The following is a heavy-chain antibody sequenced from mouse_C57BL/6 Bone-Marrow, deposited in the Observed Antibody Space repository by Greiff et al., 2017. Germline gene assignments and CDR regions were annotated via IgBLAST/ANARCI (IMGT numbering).Heavy chain of an antibody. Sequence: QVQLQQPGAELVKPGASVKLSCKASGYTFTSYWMHWVKQRPGQGLEWIGMIHPNSGSTNYNEKFKSKATLTVDKSSSTAYMQLSSLTSEDSAVCYCARESGWLLRLDYWGQGTTLTVSS. CDR1: GYTFTSYW. V-gene: IGHV1-64*01. J-gene: IGHJ2*01. CDR2: IHPNSGST. CDR3: ARESGWLLRLDY. D-gene: IGHD2-3*01.